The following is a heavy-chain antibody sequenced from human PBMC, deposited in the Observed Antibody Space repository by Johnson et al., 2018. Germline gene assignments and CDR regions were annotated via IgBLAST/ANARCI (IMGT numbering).Heavy chain of an antibody. J-gene: IGHJ3*02. V-gene: IGHV3-66*02. CDR1: GFTVSGDY. Sequence: VQLVQSGGGLVQPGGSLRLSCAASGFTVSGDYMNWVRQAPGKGLEWVSVLYSEGSTNYADSVQGRFTISRDISKNTLYLQMNSLGAEDTAVYFWARTSRGAFDIWGQWTMVSVSS. CDR2: LYSEGST. D-gene: IGHD3-10*01. CDR3: ARTSRGAFDI.